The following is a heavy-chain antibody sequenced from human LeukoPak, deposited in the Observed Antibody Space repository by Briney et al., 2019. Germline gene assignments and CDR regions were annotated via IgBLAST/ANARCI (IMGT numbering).Heavy chain of an antibody. J-gene: IGHJ6*02. V-gene: IGHV3-23*01. CDR2: ISGSGVNT. CDR1: GFTFSNYA. CDR3: AKDVRVGGGGMDV. D-gene: IGHD1-26*01. Sequence: GGSLRLSCGASGFTFSNYAMNWVRQAPGKGLEWVSLISGSGVNTYYADSVKGRFTISRDNSKNTVSLQMNSLRGEDTAVYYCAKDVRVGGGGMDVWGQGTPVTVSS.